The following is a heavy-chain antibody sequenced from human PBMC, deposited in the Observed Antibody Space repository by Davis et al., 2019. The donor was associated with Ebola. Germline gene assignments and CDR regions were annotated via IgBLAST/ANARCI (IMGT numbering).Heavy chain of an antibody. J-gene: IGHJ6*02. Sequence: PGGSLRLSCIVSGYSISRGYYWGCVRQAPGQGLERVASIKEDGSEKYHVHSVEGRFTISRDNAKNSLYLQMNSLRAEDTAVYYCVRGYYGMDVWGQGTTVTVSS. V-gene: IGHV3-7*01. CDR2: IKEDGSEK. CDR1: GYSISRGYY. CDR3: VRGYYGMDV.